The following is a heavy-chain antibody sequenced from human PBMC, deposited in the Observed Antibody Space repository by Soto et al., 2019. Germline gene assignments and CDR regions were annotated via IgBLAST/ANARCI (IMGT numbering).Heavy chain of an antibody. CDR2: IYYSGST. CDR3: ARALGEQLELNYYYYGMDV. CDR1: GGSISSYY. V-gene: IGHV4-59*01. Sequence: SETLSLTCTVSGGSISSYYWSWVRQPPGKGLEWIGYIYYSGSTNYNPSLKSRVTISVDTSKNQFSLKLSSVTAADTAVYYCARALGEQLELNYYYYGMDVWGQGTTVTVSS. D-gene: IGHD3-16*01. J-gene: IGHJ6*02.